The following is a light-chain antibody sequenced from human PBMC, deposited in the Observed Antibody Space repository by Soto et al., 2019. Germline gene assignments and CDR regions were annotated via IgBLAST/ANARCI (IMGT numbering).Light chain of an antibody. CDR1: QPISSW. CDR3: QQGYNFPRA. J-gene: IGKJ1*01. V-gene: IGKV1-12*01. CDR2: PAS. Sequence: DIQITQSPSSISASVGDRVTITCRASQPISSWLAWYQQVPGQAPYLLIYPASTLQSGVPSRFSGSGSGTDLTLTINSLQPEDFATYYCQQGYNFPRAFGQGTRVEI.